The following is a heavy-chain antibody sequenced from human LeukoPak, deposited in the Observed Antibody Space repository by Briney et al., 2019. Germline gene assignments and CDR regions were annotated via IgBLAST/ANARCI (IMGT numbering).Heavy chain of an antibody. CDR3: ARRKSGWFVF. J-gene: IGHJ4*02. D-gene: IGHD6-19*01. Sequence: SETLSLTCTVSGGSIGSYYWSWIRQPPGKGLEWIGSIYYSGSTYYNPSLKSRVTISVDTSKNQFSLKLSSVTAADTAVYYCARRKSGWFVFWGQGTLVTVSS. CDR1: GGSIGSYY. V-gene: IGHV4-39*01. CDR2: IYYSGST.